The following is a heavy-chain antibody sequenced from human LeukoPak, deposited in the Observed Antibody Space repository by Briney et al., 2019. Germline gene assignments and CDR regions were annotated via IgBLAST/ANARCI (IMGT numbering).Heavy chain of an antibody. Sequence: GGSLRLSCAASGFTFSNYAMSWVRQAPGKGLEWVSTIIGNGVSTYYADSVKGRFTISRHNSKNTLYLQMNSLRAEDTAVYYCAKDSVSGSYSSWGQGTLVTVSS. CDR2: IIGNGVST. CDR1: GFTFSNYA. V-gene: IGHV3-23*01. J-gene: IGHJ5*02. CDR3: AKDSVSGSYSS. D-gene: IGHD1-26*01.